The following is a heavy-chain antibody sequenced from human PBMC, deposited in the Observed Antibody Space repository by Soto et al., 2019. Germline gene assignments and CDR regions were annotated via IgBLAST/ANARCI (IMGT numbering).Heavy chain of an antibody. V-gene: IGHV3-30*18. J-gene: IGHJ4*02. CDR3: AKDRWFGPQTPDY. D-gene: IGHD3-10*01. CDR1: GFTFSSYG. Sequence: QVQLVESGGGVVQPGRSLRLSCAASGFTFSSYGMHWVRQAPGKGLEWVAVISYDGSNKYYADSVKGRFTISRDNSKNTLYLQMNSLRAEDTAVYYCAKDRWFGPQTPDYWGQGTLVTVSS. CDR2: ISYDGSNK.